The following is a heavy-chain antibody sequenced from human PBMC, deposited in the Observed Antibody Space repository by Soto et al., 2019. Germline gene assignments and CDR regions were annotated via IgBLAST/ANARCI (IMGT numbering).Heavy chain of an antibody. CDR2: ISSNGGST. CDR3: VKDLGPADYDFWSGSQEMLDY. CDR1: GFTFSSYA. V-gene: IGHV3-64D*08. D-gene: IGHD3-3*01. J-gene: IGHJ4*02. Sequence: PGGSLRLSCSASGFTFSSYAMHWVRKAPGKGLEYVSAISSNGGSTYYADSVKGRFTISRDNSKNTLYLQMSSLRAEDTAVYYCVKDLGPADYDFWSGSQEMLDYWGQGTLVTVSS.